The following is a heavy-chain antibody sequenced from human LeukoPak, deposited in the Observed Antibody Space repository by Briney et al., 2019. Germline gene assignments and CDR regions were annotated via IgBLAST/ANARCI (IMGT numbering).Heavy chain of an antibody. CDR1: GGSISSYY. Sequence: TSGTLSLTCTVSGGSISSYYWSWIRQPAGKGLEWIGRIYTSGSTNYNPSLKSRVTMSVDTSKNQFSLKLSSVTAADTAVYYCARDREDSYGYWFDPWGQGTLVTVSS. V-gene: IGHV4-4*07. J-gene: IGHJ5*02. D-gene: IGHD5-18*01. CDR3: ARDREDSYGYWFDP. CDR2: IYTSGST.